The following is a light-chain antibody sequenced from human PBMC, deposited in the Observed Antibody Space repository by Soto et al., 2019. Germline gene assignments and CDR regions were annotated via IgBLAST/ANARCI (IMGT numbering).Light chain of an antibody. J-gene: IGLJ2*01. CDR3: SSYAGSNNWG. CDR1: SSDVGAYKY. V-gene: IGLV2-8*01. CDR2: EVS. Sequence: QSALTQPPSASGSPGQSVTISCTGTSSDVGAYKYVSWYQQHPGKAPKLMIYEVSKRPSGVPDRFSGSKSGNTASLTVSGLQAEDEADYYCSSYAGSNNWGLGGGTKLTVL.